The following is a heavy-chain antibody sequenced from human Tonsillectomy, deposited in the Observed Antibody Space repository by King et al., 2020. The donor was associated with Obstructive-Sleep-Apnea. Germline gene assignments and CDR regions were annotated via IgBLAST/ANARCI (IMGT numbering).Heavy chain of an antibody. D-gene: IGHD2-15*01. Sequence: QLQESGPGLVKPSETLSLTCTVSGYSISSGYYWGWIRQPPGKGLEWIGSIYHSGSTYYNPSLNSRVTISVDTSKNQFSLKLCSVTAADTAVYYCARVGYCSGGPCYYYGMDVWGQGTTVTVSS. CDR1: GYSISSGYY. J-gene: IGHJ6*02. CDR2: IYHSGST. CDR3: ARVGYCSGGPCYYYGMDV. V-gene: IGHV4-38-2*02.